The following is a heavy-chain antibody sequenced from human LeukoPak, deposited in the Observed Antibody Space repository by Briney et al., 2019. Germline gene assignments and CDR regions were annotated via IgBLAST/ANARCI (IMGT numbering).Heavy chain of an antibody. Sequence: VASVKVSCKASVYTFTSYDINWVRQATGQGLEWMGWMNPNSGNTGYAQKFQGRVTMTRNTSISTAYMELSSLRSEDTAVYYYARGNVLRFLEWFTPAYYYYYMDVWGKGTTVTVSS. CDR3: ARGNVLRFLEWFTPAYYYYYMDV. V-gene: IGHV1-8*01. D-gene: IGHD3-3*01. CDR2: MNPNSGNT. CDR1: VYTFTSYD. J-gene: IGHJ6*03.